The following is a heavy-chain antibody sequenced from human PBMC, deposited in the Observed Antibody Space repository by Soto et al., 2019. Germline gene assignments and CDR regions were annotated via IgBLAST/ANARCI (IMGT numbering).Heavy chain of an antibody. CDR2: ISYDGSNK. J-gene: IGHJ4*02. CDR1: GFTFSSYA. V-gene: IGHV3-30-3*01. Sequence: PGGSLRLSCAASGFTFSSYAMHWVCQVPGKRLEWVAVISYDGSNKYYTDSMKGRFTISRDNAKNTLYLQMNSLRAEDTAVYYCARGTYYDFWSGYYGGGYYFDYWGQGTLVTVSS. CDR3: ARGTYYDFWSGYYGGGYYFDY. D-gene: IGHD3-3*01.